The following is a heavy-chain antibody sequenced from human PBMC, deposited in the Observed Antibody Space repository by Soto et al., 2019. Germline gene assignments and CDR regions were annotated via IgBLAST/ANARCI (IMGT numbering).Heavy chain of an antibody. J-gene: IGHJ4*02. CDR1: GFTFSSYS. CDR3: ARDRQPYDFWSGDYCFDY. D-gene: IGHD3-3*01. Sequence: PGGSLRLSCAASGFTFSSYSMNWVRQAPGKGLEWVSSISSSSSYIYYADSVKGRFTISRDNAKNSLYLQMNSLRAEDTAVYYCARDRQPYDFWSGDYCFDYWGQGTLVTVSS. V-gene: IGHV3-21*01. CDR2: ISSSSSYI.